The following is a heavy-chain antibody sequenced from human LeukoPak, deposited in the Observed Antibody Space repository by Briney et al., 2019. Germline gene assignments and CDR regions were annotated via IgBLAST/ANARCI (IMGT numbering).Heavy chain of an antibody. J-gene: IGHJ6*02. CDR3: AKDREYSGSYRGGPTRYYYGMDV. D-gene: IGHD1-26*01. V-gene: IGHV3-23*01. CDR1: GFTFSSYA. Sequence: GGSLRLSCAASGFTFSSYAMSWVRQAPGKGLEWVSGFSGTGGNTYYADSVKGRFTISRDNSKNTLYLQMNRLRAEDTAVFYCAKDREYSGSYRGGPTRYYYGMDVWGQGTTVTVSS. CDR2: FSGTGGNT.